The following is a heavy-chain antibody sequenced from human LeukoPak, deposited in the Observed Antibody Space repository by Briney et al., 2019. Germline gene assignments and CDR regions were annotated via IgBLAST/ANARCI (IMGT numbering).Heavy chain of an antibody. Sequence: GGSLRLSCAASGFTFSSYSMNWVRQAPGKGLEWVSSISSSSSYIYYADSVKGRFTISRDNSKNTLYLQMNSLRAEDTAVYYCAKPYSSGWYRAFDIWGQGTMVTVSS. CDR1: GFTFSSYS. CDR2: ISSSSSYI. D-gene: IGHD6-19*01. V-gene: IGHV3-21*04. CDR3: AKPYSSGWYRAFDI. J-gene: IGHJ3*02.